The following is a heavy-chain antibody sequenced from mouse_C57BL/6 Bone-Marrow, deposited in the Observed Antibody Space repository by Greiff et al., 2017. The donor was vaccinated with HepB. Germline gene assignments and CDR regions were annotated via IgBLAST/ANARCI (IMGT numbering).Heavy chain of an antibody. CDR1: GYSFTDYN. D-gene: IGHD1-1*01. Sequence: EVQLQQSGPELVKPGASVKISCKASGYSFTDYNMNWVKQSNGKSLEWIGVINPNYGPTSYNQKFNGKATLTVDQSSSTAYMQLNSLTSEDSAVYYCAREEGAVVAPDWYFDVWGTGTTVTVSS. J-gene: IGHJ1*03. V-gene: IGHV1-39*01. CDR2: INPNYGPT. CDR3: AREEGAVVAPDWYFDV.